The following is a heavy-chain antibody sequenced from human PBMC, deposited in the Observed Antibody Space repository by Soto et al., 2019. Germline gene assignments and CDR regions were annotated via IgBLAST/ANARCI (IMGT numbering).Heavy chain of an antibody. CDR3: AKTPGGMVTTYFDY. D-gene: IGHD5-18*01. V-gene: IGHV3-9*01. CDR2: ISWNGNTI. Sequence: GGSLRLSCEASGLNFVDYAMHWVRQAPGKGLQWVSGISWNGNTIAYADSVKGRFIISRDNAKNSLFLQMNSLRPDDTAFYYCAKTPGGMVTTYFDYLGQGTLVTVSS. CDR1: GLNFVDYA. J-gene: IGHJ4*02.